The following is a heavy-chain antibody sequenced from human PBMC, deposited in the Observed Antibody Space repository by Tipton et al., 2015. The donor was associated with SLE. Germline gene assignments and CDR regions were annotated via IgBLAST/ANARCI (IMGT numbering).Heavy chain of an antibody. Sequence: SLRLSCAASGFTFSDHYMDWVRQAPGKGLEWVGRTRNKANSYTTEYAASVKGRFTISRDDSKNSLYLQMNSLKTEDTAVYYCARVGGWRYSSTEYFQHWGQGTLVTVSS. CDR3: ARVGGWRYSSTEYFQH. CDR1: GFTFSDHY. CDR2: TRNKANSYTT. V-gene: IGHV3-72*01. J-gene: IGHJ1*01. D-gene: IGHD6-19*01.